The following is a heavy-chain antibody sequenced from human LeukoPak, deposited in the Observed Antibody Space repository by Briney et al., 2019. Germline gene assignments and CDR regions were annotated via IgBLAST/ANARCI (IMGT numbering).Heavy chain of an antibody. D-gene: IGHD5-18*01. CDR1: GFTLSSYA. CDR2: ISYDGSNK. CDR3: AKDGVQLWYYFDY. V-gene: IGHV3-30*18. J-gene: IGHJ4*02. Sequence: GGSLRLSCAASGFTLSSYAMSWVRQAPGKGLEWVAVISYDGSNKYYADSVKGRFTISRDNSKNTLYLQMNSLRAEDTAVYYCAKDGVQLWYYFDYWGQGTLVTVSS.